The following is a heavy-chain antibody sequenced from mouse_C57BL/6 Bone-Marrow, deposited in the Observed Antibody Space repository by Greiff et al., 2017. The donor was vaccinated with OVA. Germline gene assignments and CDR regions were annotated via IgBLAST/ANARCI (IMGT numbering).Heavy chain of an antibody. D-gene: IGHD2-1*01. CDR2: INYDGSST. CDR1: GFTFSDYY. Sequence: EVQLVESEGGLVQPGSSMKLSCTASGFTFSDYYMAWVRQVPEKGLEWVANINYDGSSTYYLDSLKSRFIISRDNAKNILYLQMSSLKSEDTATYYCARGPPHYGNYVLYAMDYWGQGTSVTVSS. J-gene: IGHJ4*01. CDR3: ARGPPHYGNYVLYAMDY. V-gene: IGHV5-16*01.